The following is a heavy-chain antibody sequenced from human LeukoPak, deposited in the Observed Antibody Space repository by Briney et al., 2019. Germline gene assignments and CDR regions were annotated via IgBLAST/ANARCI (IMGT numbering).Heavy chain of an antibody. CDR3: AKAWGSQPEYFDY. V-gene: IGHV3-30*18. D-gene: IGHD1-14*01. J-gene: IGHJ4*02. CDR2: ILYDGSNK. CDR1: GFTFSSYA. Sequence: GGSLRLSCAASGFTFSSYAMHWVRQAPGKGLEWVAVILYDGSNKYYADSVEGRFTISRDNSKNTLYLQMNSLRAEDTAVYYCAKAWGSQPEYFDYWGQGTLVTVSS.